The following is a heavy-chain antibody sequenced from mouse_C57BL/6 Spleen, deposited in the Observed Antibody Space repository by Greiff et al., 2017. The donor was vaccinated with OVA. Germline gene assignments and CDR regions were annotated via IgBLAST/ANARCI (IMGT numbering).Heavy chain of an antibody. CDR1: GYSFTGYY. CDR2: INPSTGGT. CDR3: ARAGGSSGWDYFDY. D-gene: IGHD3-2*02. V-gene: IGHV1-42*01. Sequence: EVQLQQSGPELVKPGASVKISCNASGYSFTGYYMNWVKQSPEKSLEWIGEINPSTGGTTYNQKFKAKATLTVDKSSSTAYMQLKSLTSEDSAVYYCARAGGSSGWDYFDYWGQGTTLTVSS. J-gene: IGHJ2*01.